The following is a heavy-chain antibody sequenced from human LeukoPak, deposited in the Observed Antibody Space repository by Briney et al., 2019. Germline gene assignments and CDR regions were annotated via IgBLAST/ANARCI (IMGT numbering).Heavy chain of an antibody. V-gene: IGHV4-34*01. CDR2: INHSGST. D-gene: IGHD6-13*01. CDR1: GGSFSGYY. Sequence: SETLSLTCAVYGGSFSGYYWSWIRQPPGKGLEWIGEINHSGSTNYNPSLKSRVTISVDTSKNQFSLKLSSVTAADTAVYYCASTPAFIAVAGKYYYYYMDVWGKGTTVTVSS. CDR3: ASTPAFIAVAGKYYYYYMDV. J-gene: IGHJ6*03.